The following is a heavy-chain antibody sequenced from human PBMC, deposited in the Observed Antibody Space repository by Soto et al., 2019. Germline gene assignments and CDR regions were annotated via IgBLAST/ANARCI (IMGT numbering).Heavy chain of an antibody. J-gene: IGHJ4*02. CDR1: GFTFSNYA. CDR3: ARDSPSWIQLWALDY. CDR2: ISYDGSNK. Sequence: QVQLVESGGGVVQPGRSLRLSCAASGFTFSNYAMHWVRQAPGKGLEWVAVISYDGSNKYYADSVKGRFTISRDNSENTLYLQMNSLRAEDTAVYYCARDSPSWIQLWALDYWGQGTLVTVSS. D-gene: IGHD5-18*01. V-gene: IGHV3-30-3*01.